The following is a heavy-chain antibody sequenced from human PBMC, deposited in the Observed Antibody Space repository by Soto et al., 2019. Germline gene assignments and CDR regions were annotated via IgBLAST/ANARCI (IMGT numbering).Heavy chain of an antibody. D-gene: IGHD2-21*02. Sequence: ASVKVSCKASGYTFTSYAMHWVRQAPGKRLEWMGWINAGNGNTKYSQKFQGRVTMTRDTSASTAYMELSSLRSEDTAVYYCAREEWGGDCCSYYYGMDVWGQGTTVTVSS. CDR3: AREEWGGDCCSYYYGMDV. CDR1: GYTFTSYA. CDR2: INAGNGNT. J-gene: IGHJ6*02. V-gene: IGHV1-3*01.